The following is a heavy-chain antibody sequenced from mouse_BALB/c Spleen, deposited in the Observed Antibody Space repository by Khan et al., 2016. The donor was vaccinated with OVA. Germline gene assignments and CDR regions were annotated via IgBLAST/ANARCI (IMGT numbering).Heavy chain of an antibody. D-gene: IGHD2-2*01. CDR2: INPNNGDA. CDR3: TRSGYGSFAY. CDR1: GYTFNSYY. Sequence: QVRLQQSGAELVKPGASVKLSCKASGYTFNSYYMYWVKQRPGQGLEWIGEINPNNGDANFNEKFKNKATLTVDKSSNTAFTQLSSLTSEDSAVYYCTRSGYGSFAYWGQGTLVTVSA. V-gene: IGHV1S81*02. J-gene: IGHJ3*01.